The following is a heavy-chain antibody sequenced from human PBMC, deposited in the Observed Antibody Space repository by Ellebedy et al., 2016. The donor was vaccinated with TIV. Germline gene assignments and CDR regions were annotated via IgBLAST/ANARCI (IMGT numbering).Heavy chain of an antibody. CDR3: AKEGTAVAGTIDY. V-gene: IGHV4-59*12. Sequence: SETLSLTXTVSGGSISSYYWSWIRQPPGKGLEWIGYIYYSGSTNYNPSLKSRVTISVDTSKNQFSLKLSSVTAADTAVYYCAKEGTAVAGTIDYWGQGTLVTVSS. J-gene: IGHJ4*02. CDR2: IYYSGST. D-gene: IGHD6-19*01. CDR1: GGSISSYY.